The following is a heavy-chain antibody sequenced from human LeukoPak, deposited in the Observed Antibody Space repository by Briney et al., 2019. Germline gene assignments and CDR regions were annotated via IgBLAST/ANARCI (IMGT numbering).Heavy chain of an antibody. CDR2: IYSGGNT. Sequence: GGSQRLSCAASGFTVSGDYMSWVRQAPGRGLEWVSVIYSGGNTYYTDSVKGRFTISRDNSKNTLYLQMNSLRAEDTAVYYCARHDWFAPWGQGTLVTVSS. J-gene: IGHJ5*02. CDR1: GFTVSGDY. V-gene: IGHV3-66*04. CDR3: ARHDWFAP.